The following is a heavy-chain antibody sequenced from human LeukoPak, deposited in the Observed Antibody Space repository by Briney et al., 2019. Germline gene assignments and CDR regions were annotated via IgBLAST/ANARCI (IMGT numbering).Heavy chain of an antibody. V-gene: IGHV1-18*01. CDR1: GYTFTSYG. CDR3: ARDRPAAGPWEY. D-gene: IGHD6-13*01. Sequence: ASVKVSCKASGYTFTSYGISWVRQAPGQGLEWMGWISTYNGDTDYAQKLQGRVTMTTDTSTSTAYMELRSLRSGDTAVYYCARDRPAAGPWEYWGQGTLVTVSS. CDR2: ISTYNGDT. J-gene: IGHJ4*02.